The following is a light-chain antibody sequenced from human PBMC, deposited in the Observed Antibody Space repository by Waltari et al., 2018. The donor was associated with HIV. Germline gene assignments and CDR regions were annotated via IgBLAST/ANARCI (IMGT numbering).Light chain of an antibody. V-gene: IGLV1-44*01. CDR3: AAWDDSLNGM. CDR2: TND. Sequence: QSVLTQPPSVSGTPGQNVTISFSGSSSNIGSNIVTWYQQPPGAAPKLLIYTNDQRPSGVPDRFSGSKSGTSASLAISGLQSADEADYYCAAWDDSLNGMFGGGTKLTVL. J-gene: IGLJ3*02. CDR1: SSNIGSNI.